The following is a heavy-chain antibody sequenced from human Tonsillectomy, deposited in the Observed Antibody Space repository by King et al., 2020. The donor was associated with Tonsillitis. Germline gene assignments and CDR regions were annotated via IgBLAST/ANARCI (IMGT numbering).Heavy chain of an antibody. V-gene: IGHV4-59*03. CDR1: GGSLSNSY. Sequence: QLQESGPGLVKPSETLSLTCTVSGGSLSNSYWSWVRQPPGKGLEWIGYIYYTGSTNYNSSLKRRVAISLDTSKNQFSLKINSVTAADTAVYFCAGRGDFWSGPLDSWGQGFLVTVSS. D-gene: IGHD3-3*01. J-gene: IGHJ4*02. CDR2: IYYTGST. CDR3: AGRGDFWSGPLDS.